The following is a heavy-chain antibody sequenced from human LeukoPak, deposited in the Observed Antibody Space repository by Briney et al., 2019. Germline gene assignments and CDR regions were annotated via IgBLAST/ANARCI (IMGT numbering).Heavy chain of an antibody. V-gene: IGHV4-39*07. D-gene: IGHD6-19*01. CDR3: AREGRSNPAIGVD. CDR2: IYYGGTS. CDR1: GFTFSSYS. J-gene: IGHJ4*02. Sequence: GSLRLSCAASGFTFSSYSMNWVRQAPAKGLEWIGSIYYGGTSYYNPSLKSRVTISVDTSKNQFSLKLSSVTAADTAVYYCAREGRSNPAIGVDWGQGTLVTVSS.